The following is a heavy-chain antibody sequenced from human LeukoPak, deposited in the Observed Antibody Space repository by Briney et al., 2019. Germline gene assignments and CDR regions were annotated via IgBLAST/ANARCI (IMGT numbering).Heavy chain of an antibody. CDR1: GGSITSYY. CDR2: IYYSGSS. J-gene: IGHJ5*02. V-gene: IGHV4-59*01. Sequence: SETLSLTCTVSGGSITSYYWSWIRQPPGKGLEYIGYIYYSGSSNYNPSLKGRVTISVDTSKNQFSLKLNSVTVADTAVYYCARGYYDFWSDSNWFDPWGQGTLVTVSS. D-gene: IGHD3-3*01. CDR3: ARGYYDFWSDSNWFDP.